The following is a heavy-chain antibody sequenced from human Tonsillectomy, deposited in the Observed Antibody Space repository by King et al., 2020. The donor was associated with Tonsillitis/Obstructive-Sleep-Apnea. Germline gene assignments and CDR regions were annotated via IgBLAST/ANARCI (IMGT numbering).Heavy chain of an antibody. V-gene: IGHV4-34*01. CDR2: INHSGST. CDR1: GGSFSGYY. J-gene: IGHJ3*02. Sequence: VQLQQWGAGLLKPSETLSLTCAVYGGSFSGYYWSWIRQPPGKGLEWIGEINHSGSTNYNPSLKSRVTISVDTSKNQFSLNLSSVTAADTAVYYCARGPRFLCSRDLFRFFDIWGQGKMVPVSS. CDR3: ARGPRFLCSRDLFRFFDI. D-gene: IGHD3-10*01.